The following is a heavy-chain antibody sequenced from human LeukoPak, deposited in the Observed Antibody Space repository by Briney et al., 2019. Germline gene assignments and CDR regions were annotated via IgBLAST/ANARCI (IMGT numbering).Heavy chain of an antibody. V-gene: IGHV3-66*01. Sequence: PGGSLRLSCAASGFTVSSNYMTWVRQAPGKGLEWVSVIFSGGSTYYADSVKGRFTISRDNSKNTLYLQMNSLRAEDTAVYYCARDDNEGQRWLQLRYYYYYMDVWGKGTTVTVSS. J-gene: IGHJ6*03. CDR1: GFTVSSNY. CDR3: ARDDNEGQRWLQLRYYYYYMDV. D-gene: IGHD5-24*01. CDR2: IFSGGST.